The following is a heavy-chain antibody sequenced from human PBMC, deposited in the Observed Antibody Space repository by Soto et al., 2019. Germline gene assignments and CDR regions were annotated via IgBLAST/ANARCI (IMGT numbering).Heavy chain of an antibody. CDR3: AHSFLPYYYDSSGYGY. Sequence: QITLKESGPTLVKPTQTLTLTCTFSGFSLSTSGVGVGWIRQPPGKALEWLALIYWDDDKRYSPSLKSRLTITKDTSKNQVVLTMTNMDPVDTATYYCAHSFLPYYYDSSGYGYWGQGTLVTVSS. V-gene: IGHV2-5*02. CDR2: IYWDDDK. CDR1: GFSLSTSGVG. D-gene: IGHD3-22*01. J-gene: IGHJ4*02.